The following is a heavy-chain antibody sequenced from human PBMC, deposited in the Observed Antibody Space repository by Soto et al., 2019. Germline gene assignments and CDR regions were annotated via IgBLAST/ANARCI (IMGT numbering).Heavy chain of an antibody. CDR3: ARGLIAAAVRWVDP. CDR1: GYTFTSYD. Sequence: QVQLVQSGAEVKKPGASVKVSCKASGYTFTSYDINWVRQATGQGLDWMGWMNPNSGNTGYAQKFQGRVNMTRNTSISTAYMELSSLRTEDTSVYYCARGLIAAAVRWVDPWGQGTLVTVSS. J-gene: IGHJ5*02. CDR2: MNPNSGNT. D-gene: IGHD6-13*01. V-gene: IGHV1-8*01.